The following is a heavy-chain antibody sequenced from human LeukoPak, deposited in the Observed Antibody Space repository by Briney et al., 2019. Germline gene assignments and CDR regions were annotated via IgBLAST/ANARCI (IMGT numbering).Heavy chain of an antibody. V-gene: IGHV4-31*03. CDR2: IYYSGST. J-gene: IGHJ5*02. CDR3: ARLGDSSGYYPVPTEPNWFDP. Sequence: SETLSLTCTVSGGSISSGGYYWSWIRQHPGKGLEWIGYIYYSGSTYYNPSLKSRVTISVDTSKNQFSLKLSSVTAADTAVYYCARLGDSSGYYPVPTEPNWFDPWGQGTLVTVSS. D-gene: IGHD3-22*01. CDR1: GGSISSGGYY.